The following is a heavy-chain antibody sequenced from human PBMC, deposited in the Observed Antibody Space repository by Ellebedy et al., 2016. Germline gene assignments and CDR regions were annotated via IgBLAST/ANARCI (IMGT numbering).Heavy chain of an antibody. CDR2: IKEDGSEK. D-gene: IGHD5-18*01. V-gene: IGHV3-7*01. CDR1: GFSFSSYW. Sequence: GESLKISXVASGFSFSSYWMSWVRQAPGKGLEWVANIKEDGSEKYYVDSLKGRFTISRDNAKNSLYLQMNSLRVEDTAVYYCARETPRGYTNPKDYWGQGTLVTVSS. J-gene: IGHJ4*02. CDR3: ARETPRGYTNPKDY.